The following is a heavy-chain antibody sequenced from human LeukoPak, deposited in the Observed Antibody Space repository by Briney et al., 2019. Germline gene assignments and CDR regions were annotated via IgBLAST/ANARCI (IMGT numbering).Heavy chain of an antibody. CDR1: SGSINSYY. CDR2: IYTTGKT. V-gene: IGHV4-4*07. Sequence: SETLSLTCTVSSGSINSYYWGWVRQPAGRGLEWIGRIYTTGKTDYNPSLKSRLTMSVDTSKRQFSLNLTSVTAADTAIYFCARHGYTASHYFLDFWSQGTLVSVSS. D-gene: IGHD3-16*01. CDR3: ARHGYTASHYFLDF. J-gene: IGHJ4*02.